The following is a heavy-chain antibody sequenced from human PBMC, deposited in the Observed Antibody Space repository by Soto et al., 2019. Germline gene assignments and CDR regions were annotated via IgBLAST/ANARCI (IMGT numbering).Heavy chain of an antibody. D-gene: IGHD3-10*01. J-gene: IGHJ4*02. V-gene: IGHV4-31*03. CDR1: GGSISSGGYY. Sequence: SETLSLTCTVSGGSISSGGYYWSWIRQHPGKGLEWIGYIYYSGSTYYNPSLKSRVTISVDTSKNQFSLKLSSVTAADTAVYYCARPGVGFGFVDFDYWGQGTLVTVSS. CDR3: ARPGVGFGFVDFDY. CDR2: IYYSGST.